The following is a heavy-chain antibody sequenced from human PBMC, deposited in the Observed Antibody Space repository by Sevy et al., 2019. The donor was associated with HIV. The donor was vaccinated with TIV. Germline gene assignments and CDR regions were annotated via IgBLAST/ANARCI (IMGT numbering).Heavy chain of an antibody. J-gene: IGHJ6*02. CDR2: IKEDGSER. CDR1: GFTFNMYW. Sequence: GSLRLSCAASGFTFNMYWMTWVRQAPGKGLEWVANIKEDGSERNYLDSVKGRFTISRDNAKESLYLQINSLRAEDTAVYYCARHCSGGSCYSLLPHYYYGMDVWGQGTTVTVSS. CDR3: ARHCSGGSCYSLLPHYYYGMDV. D-gene: IGHD2-15*01. V-gene: IGHV3-7*01.